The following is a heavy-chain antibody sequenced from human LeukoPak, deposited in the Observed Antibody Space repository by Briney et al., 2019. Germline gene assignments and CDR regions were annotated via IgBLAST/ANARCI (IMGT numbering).Heavy chain of an antibody. J-gene: IGHJ4*02. CDR3: AKSVGSGSYYNNDC. V-gene: IGHV3-23*01. CDR1: GFTFSSYA. CDR2: ITSGGGT. D-gene: IGHD3-10*01. Sequence: GGSLRLSCADSGFTFSSYAMSWGRHAPRERLEWGSGITSGGGTYYTDTVYGLFTISRENAKNTRCVHMNSRRAKYTAVYYCAKSVGSGSYYNNDCWGEGTLVTVSS.